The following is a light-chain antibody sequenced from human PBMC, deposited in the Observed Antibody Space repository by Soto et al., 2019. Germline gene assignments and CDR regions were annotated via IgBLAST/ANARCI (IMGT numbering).Light chain of an antibody. V-gene: IGKV1-39*01. J-gene: IGKJ2*01. CDR2: AAS. CDR1: QSIRNY. Sequence: DIQMTQSPSSLSASVGDRVTITCRASQSIRNYLNWYQQKPGKAPKLLIYAASSLQSGVPSRFSGSGSGTGCTLTISSLQPEDCATYYGQQSYNTHQSFGQGTKLESK. CDR3: QQSYNTHQS.